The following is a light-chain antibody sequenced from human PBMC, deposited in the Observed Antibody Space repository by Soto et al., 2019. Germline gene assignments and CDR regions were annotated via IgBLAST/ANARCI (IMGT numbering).Light chain of an antibody. CDR3: AAWDDSLSAWV. CDR1: SYNIGKNL. V-gene: IGLV1-47*01. Sequence: QSVLTQPPSASGTPGQRVTISCSGGSYNIGKNLVYWYQQRPGTAPKLLIFKTDARPSGVPERFSGSNSGSSASLAISGLRSEDEADYFCAAWDDSLSAWVFGGGTTLTVL. J-gene: IGLJ3*02. CDR2: KTD.